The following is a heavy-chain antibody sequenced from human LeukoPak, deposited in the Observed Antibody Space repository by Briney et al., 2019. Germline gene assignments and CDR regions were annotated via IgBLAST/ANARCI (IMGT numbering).Heavy chain of an antibody. CDR2: ITGSGETK. Sequence: GGSLRLSCAASGFTLGSYAMYWVRQAPGKGLEWVSAITGSGETKYYADSVKGRFTMSRDNSKNTLYLQMNSLRDEDTAEYFCAKESLVVIESYFDNWGQGTLVTVSS. V-gene: IGHV3-23*01. CDR3: AKESLVVIESYFDN. CDR1: GFTLGSYA. D-gene: IGHD3-22*01. J-gene: IGHJ4*02.